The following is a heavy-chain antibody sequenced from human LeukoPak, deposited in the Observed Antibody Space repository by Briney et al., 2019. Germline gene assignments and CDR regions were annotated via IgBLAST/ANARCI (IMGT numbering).Heavy chain of an antibody. J-gene: IGHJ4*02. V-gene: IGHV3-53*01. Sequence: GGSLRLSCAASGFTVSSNYMNWVRQAPGKGLERGSIIYSGGSTFYETSGKGRFPNSNDNCKNTLYLQINSLRAEDRAVYYCARGRSSGYYLFDYWGQGTPVTVSS. CDR3: ARGRSSGYYLFDY. CDR2: IYSGGST. CDR1: GFTVSSNY. D-gene: IGHD3-22*01.